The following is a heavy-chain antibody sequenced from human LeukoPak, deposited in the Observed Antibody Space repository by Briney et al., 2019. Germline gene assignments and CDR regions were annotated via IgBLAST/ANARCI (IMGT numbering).Heavy chain of an antibody. V-gene: IGHV4-4*09. CDR3: ARRASSKHFDY. J-gene: IGHJ4*02. CDR1: GGSISSYY. Sequence: SETLSITCTVSGGSISSYYWSWIRQPPGKGLEWIGYIYTSGSTNYNPSLKSRVTISVDTSKNQFSLKLSSVTAADTAVYYCARRASSKHFDYWGQGTLVTVSS. CDR2: IYTSGST.